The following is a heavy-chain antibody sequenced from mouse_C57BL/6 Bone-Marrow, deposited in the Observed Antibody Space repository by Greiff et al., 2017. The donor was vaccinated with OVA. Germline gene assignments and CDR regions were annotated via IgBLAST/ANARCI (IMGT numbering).Heavy chain of an antibody. Sequence: VQLQQPGAELVRPGSSVKLSCKASGYTFTSYWMDWVKQRPGQGLEWIGNIYPSDSETHYNQKFKDKATLTVDKSSSTAYMQLSSLTSEDSAVYYCELYYYAMDYWGQEPQSPSPQ. CDR2: IYPSDSET. CDR1: GYTFTSYW. J-gene: IGHJ4*01. V-gene: IGHV1-61*01. CDR3: ELYYYAMDY.